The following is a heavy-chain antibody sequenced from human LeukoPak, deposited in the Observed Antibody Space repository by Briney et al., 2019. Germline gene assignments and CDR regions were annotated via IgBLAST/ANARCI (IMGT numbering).Heavy chain of an antibody. CDR2: IKQDGSEK. J-gene: IGHJ4*02. Sequence: GGSLRLSCAASGFTFSSYWMTWVRQAPGKGLEWVANIKQDGSEKYYVDSVKGRFTISRDNAKNSLYLQMNSLRVEDTAVYYCARDASGSYPLYFDYWGQGTLVTVSS. CDR1: GFTFSSYW. CDR3: ARDASGSYPLYFDY. V-gene: IGHV3-7*01. D-gene: IGHD3-10*01.